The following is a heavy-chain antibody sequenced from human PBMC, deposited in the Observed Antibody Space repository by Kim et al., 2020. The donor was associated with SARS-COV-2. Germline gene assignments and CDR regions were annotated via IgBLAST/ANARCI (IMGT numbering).Heavy chain of an antibody. V-gene: IGHV3-15*01. J-gene: IGHJ6*03. CDR3: TTDLTYGSGSYYNYYYYMDV. Sequence: GGSLRLSCAASGFTFSNAWMSWVRQAPGKGLEWVGRIKSKTDGGTTDYAAPVKGRFTISRDDSKNTLYLQMNSLKTEDTAVYYCTTDLTYGSGSYYNYYYYMDVWGKGTTVTVSS. CDR1: GFTFSNAW. CDR2: IKSKTDGGTT. D-gene: IGHD3-10*01.